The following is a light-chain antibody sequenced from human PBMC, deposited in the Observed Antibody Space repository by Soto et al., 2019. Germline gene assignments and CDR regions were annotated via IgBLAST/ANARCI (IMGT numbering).Light chain of an antibody. CDR2: DAS. V-gene: IGKV3-11*01. CDR3: QQRSNWPRT. J-gene: IGKJ1*01. CDR1: PSVSSY. Sequence: EIVLTQSPSTLSLSPGERATLSCRASPSVSSYLAWYQQKPGQAPRLLIYDASNRATGIPARFSGSGSGTAFTLTISSLEPEDFAVYYCQQRSNWPRTFGPGTKVEIK.